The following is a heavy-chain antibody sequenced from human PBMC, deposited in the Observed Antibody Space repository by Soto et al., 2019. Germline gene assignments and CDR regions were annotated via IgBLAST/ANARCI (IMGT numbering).Heavy chain of an antibody. CDR2: ISAYNGNT. Sequence: ASVKVSCKASGYTFTSCGISWVRQAPGQGLEWMGWISAYNGNTNYAQKLQGRVTMTTDTSTSTAYMELRSLRSDDTAVYYCARDYDFWSGYYTRYFDYWAREPWSPSPQ. J-gene: IGHJ4*02. CDR3: ARDYDFWSGYYTRYFDY. D-gene: IGHD3-3*01. V-gene: IGHV1-18*01. CDR1: GYTFTSCG.